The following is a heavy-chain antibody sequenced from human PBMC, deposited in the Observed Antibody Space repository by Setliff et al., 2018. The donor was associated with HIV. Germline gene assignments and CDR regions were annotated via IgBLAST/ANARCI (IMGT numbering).Heavy chain of an antibody. CDR1: GDSISNYY. V-gene: IGHV4-59*01. D-gene: IGHD5-12*01. Sequence: SETLSLTCTVSGDSISNYYWSWIRQPPGKGLEWIGYIYYSGSTNYNPSLKSRVTISVDTSKNQFSLKLSSVTAADTAVYYCARGDGYSGYDDYWGQGTLVTVSS. J-gene: IGHJ4*02. CDR3: ARGDGYSGYDDY. CDR2: IYYSGST.